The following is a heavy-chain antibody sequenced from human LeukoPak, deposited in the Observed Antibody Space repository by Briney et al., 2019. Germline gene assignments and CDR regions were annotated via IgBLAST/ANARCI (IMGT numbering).Heavy chain of an antibody. V-gene: IGHV3-30*04. CDR1: GFTFSSYA. J-gene: IGHJ5*01. CDR3: ARARRSGGITMIRGVKDRGWFDS. D-gene: IGHD3-10*01. CDR2: ISYDGSNK. Sequence: GGSLRLSCAASGFTFSSYAMHWVRQAPGKGLEWVAVISYDGSNKYYADSVKGRFTISRDNSENTLYLQMNSLRAEDTAVFYCARARRSGGITMIRGVKDRGWFDSWGQGILVTVSS.